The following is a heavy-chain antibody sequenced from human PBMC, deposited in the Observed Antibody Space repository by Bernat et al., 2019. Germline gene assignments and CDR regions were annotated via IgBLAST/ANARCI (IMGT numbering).Heavy chain of an antibody. J-gene: IGHJ3*02. CDR2: IKSKTDGGTT. D-gene: IGHD5-12*01. Sequence: VHLVESGGGVVQPGRSLRLSCAASGFTFSNAWMSWVRQAPGKGLEWVGRIKSKTDGGTTDYAAPVKGRFTISRDDSKNTLYLQMNSLKTEDTAVYYCTPSPYSGYDIGFAFDIWGQGTMVTVSS. CDR1: GFTFSNAW. V-gene: IGHV3-15*01. CDR3: TPSPYSGYDIGFAFDI.